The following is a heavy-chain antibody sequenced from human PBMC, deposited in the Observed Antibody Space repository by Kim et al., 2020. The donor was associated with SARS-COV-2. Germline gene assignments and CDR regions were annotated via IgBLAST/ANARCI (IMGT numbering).Heavy chain of an antibody. CDR1: GFNINRYW. J-gene: IGHJ3*02. V-gene: IGHV3-74*01. CDR2: INSDGGDI. D-gene: IGHD5-12*01. Sequence: GGSLRLSCIGSGFNINRYWIHWVRQAPGKGLVWVSRINSDGGDIRYGASVDGRLTISRDYAKNTVFLQMNSLRVDDTDVYYCVRDPLAKDGFDIWGQGAMVTVSS. CDR3: VRDPLAKDGFDI.